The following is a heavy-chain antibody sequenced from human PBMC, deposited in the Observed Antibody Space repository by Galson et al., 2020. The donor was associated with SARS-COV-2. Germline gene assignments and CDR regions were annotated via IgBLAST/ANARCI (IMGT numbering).Heavy chain of an antibody. CDR3: ARVVPVAGLWGGNWFDP. V-gene: IGHV4-59*01. CDR2: IYYSGST. J-gene: IGHJ5*02. Sequence: SETLSLTCTVPGGSISSYYWSWIRQPPGKGLEWIGYIYYSGSTNYNPSLKSRVTISVDTSKNQFSLKLSSVTAADTAVYYCARVVPVAGLWGGNWFDPWGQGTLVTVSS. D-gene: IGHD6-19*01. CDR1: GGSISSYY.